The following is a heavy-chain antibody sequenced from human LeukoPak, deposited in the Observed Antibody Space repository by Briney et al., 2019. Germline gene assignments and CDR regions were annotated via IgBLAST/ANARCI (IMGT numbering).Heavy chain of an antibody. D-gene: IGHD6-13*01. Sequence: VASVTVSCKASGYTFTSYGISWVRQAPGQGLEWMGWLSAYNGNTNYAQKLQGRVTMTTDTSTSTAYMELRSLRSDDTAVYYCARVGIFDTPAAGLGWFDPWGQGTLVTVSS. J-gene: IGHJ5*02. V-gene: IGHV1-18*01. CDR2: LSAYNGNT. CDR1: GYTFTSYG. CDR3: ARVGIFDTPAAGLGWFDP.